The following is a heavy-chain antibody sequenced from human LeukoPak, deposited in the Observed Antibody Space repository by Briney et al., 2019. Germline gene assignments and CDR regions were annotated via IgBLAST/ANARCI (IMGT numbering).Heavy chain of an antibody. Sequence: AGGSLRLSCAASGFSFMNAWMIWVRQAPGKGLEWVGRIKSNADGGTPDYAAPARGRFTISRDDSKNTLYLQMNSLKTEDTAVYYCTTFYHEYSPYWGRGTLVTVSS. V-gene: IGHV3-15*01. CDR1: GFSFMNAW. CDR3: TTFYHEYSPY. CDR2: IKSNADGGTP. D-gene: IGHD2/OR15-2a*01. J-gene: IGHJ4*02.